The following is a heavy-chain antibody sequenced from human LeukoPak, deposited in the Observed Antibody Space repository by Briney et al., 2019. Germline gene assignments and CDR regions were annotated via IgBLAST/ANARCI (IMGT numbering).Heavy chain of an antibody. J-gene: IGHJ6*03. Sequence: GASVKVSCKVSGYTLTELSMHWVRQAPGKGLEWMGGFDPEDGETIHAQKFQGRVTMTEDTSTDTAYMELSSLRSEDTAVYYCATASGYDYDYYYMDVWGKGTTVTVSS. V-gene: IGHV1-24*01. CDR1: GYTLTELS. CDR2: FDPEDGET. CDR3: ATASGYDYDYYYMDV. D-gene: IGHD5-12*01.